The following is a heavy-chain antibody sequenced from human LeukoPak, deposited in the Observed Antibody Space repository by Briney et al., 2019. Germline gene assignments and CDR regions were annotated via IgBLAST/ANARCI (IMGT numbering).Heavy chain of an antibody. CDR1: GFTFSSYA. CDR2: ISGSGGST. CDR3: AKVVTPYYYDSSGLDAFDI. Sequence: GGSLRLSCAASGFTFSSYAMSWVRQAPGKGLEWVSAISGSGGSTYYADSVKGRFTISRDNSKNTLYLQMNSLRAEDTAVYYCAKVVTPYYYDSSGLDAFDIWGQGTMVTVSS. V-gene: IGHV3-23*01. J-gene: IGHJ3*02. D-gene: IGHD3-22*01.